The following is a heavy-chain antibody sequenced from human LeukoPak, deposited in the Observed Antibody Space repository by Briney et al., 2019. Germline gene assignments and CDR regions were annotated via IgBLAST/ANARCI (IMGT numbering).Heavy chain of an antibody. J-gene: IGHJ4*02. V-gene: IGHV3-30*02. CDR3: AKDNPPAYYYDSSGSFDY. CDR1: GFTLSSYG. D-gene: IGHD3-22*01. Sequence: PGGSLRLSCAASGFTLSSYGMHWVRQAPGKGLEWVAFIRYDGSNKYYADSVKGRFTISRDNSKNTLYLQMNSLRAEDTAVYYCAKDNPPAYYYDSSGSFDYWGQGTLVTVSS. CDR2: IRYDGSNK.